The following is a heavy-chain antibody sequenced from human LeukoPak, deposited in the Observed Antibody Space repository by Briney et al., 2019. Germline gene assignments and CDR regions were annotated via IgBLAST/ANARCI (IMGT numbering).Heavy chain of an antibody. CDR1: GGSISSSSYY. CDR3: ARDYDILTGYYNTINWFDP. D-gene: IGHD3-9*01. V-gene: IGHV4-39*01. Sequence: SETLSLTCTVSGGSISSSSYYWGWIRQPPGTGLEWIGRIYYSGSTYYNPSLKSRVTISVDTSKNQFSLKLSSVTAADTAVYYCARDYDILTGYYNTINWFDPWGQGTLVTVSS. CDR2: IYYSGST. J-gene: IGHJ5*02.